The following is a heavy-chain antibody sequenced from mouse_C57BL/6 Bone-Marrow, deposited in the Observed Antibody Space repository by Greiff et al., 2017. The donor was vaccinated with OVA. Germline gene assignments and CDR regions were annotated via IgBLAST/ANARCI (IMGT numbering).Heavy chain of an antibody. D-gene: IGHD2-5*01. Sequence: VQLQQSGPELVKPGASVKISCKASGYSFTDYNMNWVKQSHGKSLEWIGVINPNYGTTSYNQKFKGKATLTVDQSSSTAYMQLNSLTSEDSAVYYCARAAYYSNYPWFAYWGQGTLVTVSA. CDR3: ARAAYYSNYPWFAY. CDR2: INPNYGTT. V-gene: IGHV1-39*01. J-gene: IGHJ3*01. CDR1: GYSFTDYN.